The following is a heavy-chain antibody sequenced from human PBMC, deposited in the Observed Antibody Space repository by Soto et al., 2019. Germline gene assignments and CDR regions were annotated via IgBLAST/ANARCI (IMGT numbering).Heavy chain of an antibody. CDR3: AIFVPAAAGTDY. D-gene: IGHD6-13*01. J-gene: IGHJ4*02. V-gene: IGHV3-23*01. Sequence: PGGSLRLCCAASEFTFSSYAMSWVRQAPGKGLEWVSAISGSGGSTYYADSVKGRFTISRDNSKNTLYLQMNSLRAEDTAVYYCAIFVPAAAGTDYWGQGTLVTVSS. CDR1: EFTFSSYA. CDR2: ISGSGGST.